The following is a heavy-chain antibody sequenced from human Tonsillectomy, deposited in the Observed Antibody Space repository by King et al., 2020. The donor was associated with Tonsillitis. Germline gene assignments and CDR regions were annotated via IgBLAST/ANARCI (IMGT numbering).Heavy chain of an antibody. Sequence: VQLVESGGGLVQPGGSLRLSCAASGFTYSNYALSWVRQAPGKGLEWVSTIGAGGAPTHYADSVGGRFSISRDNSKNMLFLQLNSLRAEDTAVYYCAKFLYGLGGLDRKSLDFWGQGTLVTVSS. CDR1: GFTYSNYA. J-gene: IGHJ4*02. CDR2: IGAGGAPT. CDR3: AKFLYGLGGLDRKSLDF. V-gene: IGHV3-23*04. D-gene: IGHD3-10*01.